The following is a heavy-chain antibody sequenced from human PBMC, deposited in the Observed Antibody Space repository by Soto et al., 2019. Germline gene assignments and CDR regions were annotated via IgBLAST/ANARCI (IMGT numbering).Heavy chain of an antibody. CDR3: ARGWDSSGWNYYYYGMDV. D-gene: IGHD6-19*01. CDR2: INHSGST. V-gene: IGHV4-34*01. J-gene: IGHJ6*02. Sequence: AETLSLTCAVYGGSFSGYYWSWIRQPPGKGLEWIGEINHSGSTNYNPSLKSRVTISVDTSKNQFSLKLSSVTAADTAVYYCARGWDSSGWNYYYYGMDVWGQGTTVTVSS. CDR1: GGSFSGYY.